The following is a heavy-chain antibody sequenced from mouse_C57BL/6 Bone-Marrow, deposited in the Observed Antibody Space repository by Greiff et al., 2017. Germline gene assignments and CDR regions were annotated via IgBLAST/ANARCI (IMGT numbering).Heavy chain of an antibody. CDR3: TRGIYAYYFDY. Sequence: QVQLQQSGAELVRPGASVTLSCKASGYTFTDYEMHWVKQTPVHGLGWIGAIDPETGGTAYNQKFKGKAILTADKSSSTAYMELRSLTSEDSAVYYCTRGIYAYYFDYWGQGTTLTVSS. J-gene: IGHJ2*01. CDR2: IDPETGGT. V-gene: IGHV1-15*01. D-gene: IGHD2-3*01. CDR1: GYTFTDYE.